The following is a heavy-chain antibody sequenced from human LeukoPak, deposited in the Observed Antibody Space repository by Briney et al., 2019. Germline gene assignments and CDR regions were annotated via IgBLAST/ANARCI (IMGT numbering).Heavy chain of an antibody. CDR3: AKLVIGVNYFDY. Sequence: SETLSLTCTVSGGSISSSSYYWGWIRQPPGKGLEWIGSIYYSGSTYYNPSLKSRVTISVDTSKNQFSLKLSSVTAADTAVYYCAKLVIGVNYFDYWGQGTLVTVSS. J-gene: IGHJ4*02. CDR1: GGSISSSSYY. V-gene: IGHV4-39*01. CDR2: IYYSGST. D-gene: IGHD6-13*01.